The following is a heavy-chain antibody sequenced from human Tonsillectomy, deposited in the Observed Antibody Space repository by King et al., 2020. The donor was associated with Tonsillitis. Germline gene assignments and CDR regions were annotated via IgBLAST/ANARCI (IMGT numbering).Heavy chain of an antibody. CDR1: GFTANDYA. CDR2: IYSGASIS. V-gene: IGHV3-23*03. D-gene: IGHD1-26*01. Sequence: EVQLVESGGGLIQPGGSLRLSCAASGFTANDYAMSWVRQAPGKGLEWVSVIYSGASISYYAASVKARFTISRADSKNTVYLQLKSLRADDTAVYFCVKTLVGNAAGGQGTLVTVSS. J-gene: IGHJ4*02. CDR3: VKTLVGNAA.